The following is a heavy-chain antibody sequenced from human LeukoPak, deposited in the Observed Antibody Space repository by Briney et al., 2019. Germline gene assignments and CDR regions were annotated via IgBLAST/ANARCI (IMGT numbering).Heavy chain of an antibody. CDR1: GFTFSDHY. Sequence: GGSLRLSCAASGFTFSDHYMSWIRQAPGEGLEWVSYISGSGSTTYYADSVKGRFTISRDYAKNSLYLQMNSLRAEDTAVYYCARGANRPDYWGQGTLVTVSS. J-gene: IGHJ4*02. V-gene: IGHV3-11*01. CDR3: ARGANRPDY. CDR2: ISGSGSTT. D-gene: IGHD1-26*01.